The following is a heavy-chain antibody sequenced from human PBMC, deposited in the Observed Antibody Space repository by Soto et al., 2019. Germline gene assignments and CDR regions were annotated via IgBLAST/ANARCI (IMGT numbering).Heavy chain of an antibody. Sequence: QVQLVESGGGVVQPGRSLRLSCAASGFTFSSYAMHWVRQAPGKGLEWGAVISYDGSNKYYADSVKGRFTISRDNFKNTLYLQMNSLRAEDTAVYYCARDKSPYSSGWHNRHFDYWGQGTLVTVSS. V-gene: IGHV3-30-3*01. CDR3: ARDKSPYSSGWHNRHFDY. J-gene: IGHJ4*02. CDR2: ISYDGSNK. D-gene: IGHD6-19*01. CDR1: GFTFSSYA.